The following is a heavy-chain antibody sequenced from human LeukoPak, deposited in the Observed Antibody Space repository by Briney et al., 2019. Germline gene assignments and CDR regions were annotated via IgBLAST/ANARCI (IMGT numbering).Heavy chain of an antibody. CDR3: ARGVYHDSSGYYETPFDY. Sequence: SETLSLTCAVDGGSFSGYYWSWIRQPPGKGLEWIGEINHSGSTNYNPSLKSRVTISVDTSKSQFSLKLSSVTAADTAVYYCARGVYHDSSGYYETPFDYWGQGTLVTVSS. D-gene: IGHD3-22*01. CDR2: INHSGST. CDR1: GGSFSGYY. J-gene: IGHJ4*02. V-gene: IGHV4-34*01.